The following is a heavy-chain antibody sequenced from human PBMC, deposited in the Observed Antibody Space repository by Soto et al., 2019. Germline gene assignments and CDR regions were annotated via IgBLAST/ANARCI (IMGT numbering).Heavy chain of an antibody. J-gene: IGHJ4*02. D-gene: IGHD4-17*01. Sequence: GGSLRLSCAASGFTFSSYSRNWVRQAPGKGLEWVSSISSSSSYIYYADSVKGRFTISRDNAKNSLYLQMNSLRAEDTAVYYCARDNIANYGDYAGDYFDYWGQGTLVTVSS. CDR2: ISSSSSYI. CDR3: ARDNIANYGDYAGDYFDY. V-gene: IGHV3-21*01. CDR1: GFTFSSYS.